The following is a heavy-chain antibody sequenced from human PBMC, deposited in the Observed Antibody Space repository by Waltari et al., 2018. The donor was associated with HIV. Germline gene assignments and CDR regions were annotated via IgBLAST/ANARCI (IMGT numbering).Heavy chain of an antibody. CDR2: ISSNSEYI. CDR3: ATTVTTRGTFDY. D-gene: IGHD4-17*01. Sequence: VQLVESGGGLVKPGGSLRLSSEASGFSFRRYDMNWVRQAPGKGLQWLSYISSNSEYIYYVHSVQGRFTISRDNAKSSVFLQMDNVRDEDTATYYCATTVTTRGTFDYWGQGTVVAV. J-gene: IGHJ4*02. V-gene: IGHV3-21*02. CDR1: GFSFRRYD.